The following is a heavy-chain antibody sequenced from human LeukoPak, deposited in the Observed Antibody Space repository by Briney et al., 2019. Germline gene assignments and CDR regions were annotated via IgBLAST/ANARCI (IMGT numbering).Heavy chain of an antibody. D-gene: IGHD2-21*01. CDR1: GFTFSDYY. Sequence: GGSLRLSYAASGFTFSDYYMSWIRQAPGKGLEWVSYISSSGSTIYYADSVKGRFTISRDNAKNSLYLQMNSLRAEDTAVYYCARNRCGGDCYTNDAFDIWGQGTMVTVSS. J-gene: IGHJ3*02. CDR2: ISSSGSTI. V-gene: IGHV3-11*04. CDR3: ARNRCGGDCYTNDAFDI.